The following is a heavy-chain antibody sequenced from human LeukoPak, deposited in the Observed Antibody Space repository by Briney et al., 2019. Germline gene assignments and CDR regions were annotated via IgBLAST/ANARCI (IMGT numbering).Heavy chain of an antibody. D-gene: IGHD4-11*01. CDR3: ARDRGYSTFGF. V-gene: IGHV3-7*04. CDR1: VFTFSICW. J-gene: IGHJ4*02. CDR2: INQDVSEE. Sequence: GGSLRLSCAASVFTFSICWMSWVRQAPGKGLEWVANINQDVSEENFVDSVKGRFTISRDNAKSSLFLQMNSLRAEDTAVYYCARDRGYSTFGFWGQGTLVTVSS.